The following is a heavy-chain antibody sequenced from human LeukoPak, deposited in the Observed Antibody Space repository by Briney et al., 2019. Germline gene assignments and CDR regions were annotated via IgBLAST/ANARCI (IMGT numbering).Heavy chain of an antibody. CDR2: IYSGGST. CDR3: AKALYYYGSGDYDY. V-gene: IGHV3-53*01. D-gene: IGHD3-10*01. CDR1: GFTVSSNY. J-gene: IGHJ4*02. Sequence: GGSLRLSCAASGFTVSSNYMSWVRQAPGKGLEWVSVIYSGGSTYYADSVKGRFTISRDNSKNTLYLQMNSLRAEDTAVYYCAKALYYYGSGDYDYWGQGTLVTVSS.